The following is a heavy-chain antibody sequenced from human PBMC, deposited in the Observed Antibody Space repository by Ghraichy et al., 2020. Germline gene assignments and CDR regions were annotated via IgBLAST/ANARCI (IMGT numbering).Heavy chain of an antibody. J-gene: IGHJ6*02. CDR3: ARGGADQLPGTNYYYYGMDV. D-gene: IGHD2-2*01. Sequence: SVKVSCKASGGTFSSYAISWVRQAPGQGLEWMGGIIPIFGTANYAQKFQGRVTITADESTSTAYMELSSLRSEDTAVYYCARGGADQLPGTNYYYYGMDVGSQGTTVTGSS. V-gene: IGHV1-69*13. CDR2: IIPIFGTA. CDR1: GGTFSSYA.